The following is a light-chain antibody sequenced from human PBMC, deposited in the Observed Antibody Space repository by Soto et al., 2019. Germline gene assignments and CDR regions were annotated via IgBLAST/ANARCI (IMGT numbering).Light chain of an antibody. CDR1: QSISSY. J-gene: IGKJ4*01. V-gene: IGKV1-39*01. CDR2: TTS. Sequence: DIQMTQSPSSLSASVGDRITITCRASQSISSYLNWYQQKPGKAPKLLIYTTSNLQSWVPSRFSGSGSGTEFTLTISNLLPEDFATYYCQQSYSFFLTFGGGTKVEI. CDR3: QQSYSFFLT.